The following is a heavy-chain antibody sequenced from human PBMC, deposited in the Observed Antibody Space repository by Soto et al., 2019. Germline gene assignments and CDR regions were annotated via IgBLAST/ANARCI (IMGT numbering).Heavy chain of an antibody. J-gene: IGHJ4*02. CDR2: ISGSGGST. D-gene: IGHD6-13*01. CDR3: AKERVGAAAIAYYFDY. CDR1: GFTFSSYA. Sequence: GGSLRLSCAASGFTFSSYAMSWVRQAPGKGLEWVSAISGSGGSTYYADSVKGRFTISRDNSKNTLYLQMNSLRAEDTAVYYCAKERVGAAAIAYYFDYWGQGTLVTVSS. V-gene: IGHV3-23*01.